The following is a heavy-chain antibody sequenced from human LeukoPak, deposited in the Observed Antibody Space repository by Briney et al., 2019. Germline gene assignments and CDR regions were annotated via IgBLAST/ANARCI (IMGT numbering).Heavy chain of an antibody. CDR3: AKDMDTAMVFDY. CDR1: GFTFSSYA. CDR2: ISGSGGST. J-gene: IGHJ4*02. V-gene: IGHV3-23*01. D-gene: IGHD5-18*01. Sequence: GGSLRLSCAASGFTFSSYAMSWVRQAPGKGLEWVSAISGSGGSTYHADSVKGRFTISRDNTKNTLYLQMNSLRAEDTAVYYCAKDMDTAMVFDYWGQGTLVTVSS.